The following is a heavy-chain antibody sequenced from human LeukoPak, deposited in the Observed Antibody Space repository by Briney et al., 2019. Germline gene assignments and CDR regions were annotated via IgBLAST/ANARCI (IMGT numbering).Heavy chain of an antibody. Sequence: SETLSLTCTVSGGSISSGSYYWSWIRQPAGKGLEWIGRIYTSGSTNYNPSLKSRVTISVDTSKNQFSLKLSSVTAADTAVYYCARGGLKLDYYGSGRFDYWGQGTLVTVSS. D-gene: IGHD3-10*01. V-gene: IGHV4-61*02. CDR3: ARGGLKLDYYGSGRFDY. CDR1: GGSISSGSYY. J-gene: IGHJ4*02. CDR2: IYTSGST.